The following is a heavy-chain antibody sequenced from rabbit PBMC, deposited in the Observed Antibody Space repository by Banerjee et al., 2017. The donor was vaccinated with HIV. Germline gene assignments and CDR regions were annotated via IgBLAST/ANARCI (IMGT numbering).Heavy chain of an antibody. D-gene: IGHD1-1*01. CDR2: IYNGDGST. J-gene: IGHJ4*01. CDR1: GIDFSSYYY. CDR3: ARDASSSGYWGYFNL. V-gene: IGHV1S40*01. Sequence: QSLEESGGDLVKPGASLTLTCTASGIDFSSYYYMCWVRQAPGKGLEWIACIYNGDGSTYYASWAKGRFTISKTSSTTVTLQMTSLTAADTATYFCARDASSSGYWGYFNLWGQGTLVTVS.